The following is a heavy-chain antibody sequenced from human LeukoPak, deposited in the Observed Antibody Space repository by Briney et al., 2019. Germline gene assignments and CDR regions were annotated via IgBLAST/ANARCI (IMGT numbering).Heavy chain of an antibody. CDR1: GFTFSSFW. CDR2: IWYDGSNK. Sequence: PGGSLRLSCAASGFTFSSFWMSWVRQAPGKGLEWVAVIWYDGSNKYYADSVKGRFTISRDNSKNTLYLQMNSLRAEDTAVYYCARVGQRYSSSLGNNWFDPWGQGTLVTVSS. J-gene: IGHJ5*02. CDR3: ARVGQRYSSSLGNNWFDP. V-gene: IGHV3-33*08. D-gene: IGHD6-6*01.